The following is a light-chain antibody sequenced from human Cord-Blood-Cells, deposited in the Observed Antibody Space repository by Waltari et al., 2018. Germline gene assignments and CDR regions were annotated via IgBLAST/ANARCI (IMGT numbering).Light chain of an antibody. CDR1: QIISSW. J-gene: IGKJ2*03. CDR2: KAS. Sequence: DIQMTQSPSTLSASVGDRVTITCRASQIISSWLAWYQQKPGKAPKLLTYKASSLESGVPSRFSGSGSGTEFSLTISCLQPDALATYYCQQYNSYSPYSFCQGTKLEIK. CDR3: QQYNSYSPYS. V-gene: IGKV1-5*03.